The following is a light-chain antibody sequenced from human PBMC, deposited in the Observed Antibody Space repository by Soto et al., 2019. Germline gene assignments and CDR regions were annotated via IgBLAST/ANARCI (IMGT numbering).Light chain of an antibody. CDR3: SSYTSDNRSYV. CDR1: SSDVGAYTS. J-gene: IGLJ1*01. Sequence: QSVLTQPASVSGSPGQSITISCTGSSSDVGAYTSVSWYQQHPGKAPKIIIYEVSNWPSGVSRRFAGSKSGNTASLTISGLQAEDEAHYYCSSYTSDNRSYVFGTGTKLTVL. CDR2: EVS. V-gene: IGLV2-14*01.